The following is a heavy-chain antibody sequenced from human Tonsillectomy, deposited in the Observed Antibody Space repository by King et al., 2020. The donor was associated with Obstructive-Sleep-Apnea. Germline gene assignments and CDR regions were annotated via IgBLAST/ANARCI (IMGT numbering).Heavy chain of an antibody. CDR2: ISGSGVST. V-gene: IGHV3-23*04. CDR1: GFTFSSYA. CDR3: AKNFLEWLLGLDY. D-gene: IGHD3-3*01. Sequence: VQLVESGGGLVQPGGSLRLSCAASGFTFSSYAMSWVRQAPGKGLEWGSAISGSGVSTYYADSVKGRFTISRDNSKNTLYLQMNSLRSEDTAVYYCAKNFLEWLLGLDYWGQGTLVTVSS. J-gene: IGHJ4*02.